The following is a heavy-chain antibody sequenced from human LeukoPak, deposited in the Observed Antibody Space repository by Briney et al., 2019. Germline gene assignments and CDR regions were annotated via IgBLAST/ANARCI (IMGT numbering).Heavy chain of an antibody. V-gene: IGHV3-64*01. D-gene: IGHD5-18*01. CDR1: GFTFSSYA. CDR3: AKDGRIYSYGD. Sequence: GGSLRLSCAASGFTFSSYAMHWVRQAPGKGLEYVSAISSNGGSTYYANSVKGRFTISRDNSKNTLYLQMNSLRAEDTAVYYCAKDGRIYSYGDWGQGTLVTVSS. CDR2: ISSNGGST. J-gene: IGHJ4*02.